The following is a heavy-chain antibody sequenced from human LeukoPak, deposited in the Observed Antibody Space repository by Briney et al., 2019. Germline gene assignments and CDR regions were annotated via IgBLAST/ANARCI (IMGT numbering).Heavy chain of an antibody. CDR1: GGTFSSYA. J-gene: IGHJ4*02. CDR2: IIPIFGTA. D-gene: IGHD3-10*01. V-gene: IGHV1-69*13. CDR3: AEGRFGETLHFDY. Sequence: ASVKVSCKASGGTFSSYAISWVRQAPGQGLEWMGGIIPIFGTANYAQKFQGRVTITADESTSTAYMELSSLRSEDTAVYYCAEGRFGETLHFDYWGQGTLVTVSS.